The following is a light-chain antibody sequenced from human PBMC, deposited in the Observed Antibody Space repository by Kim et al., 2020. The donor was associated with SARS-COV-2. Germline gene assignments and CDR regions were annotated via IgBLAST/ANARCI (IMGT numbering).Light chain of an antibody. J-gene: IGLJ7*01. CDR2: RNN. CDR3: AAWDDSLSGAV. Sequence: QPVLTQPPSASGTPGQRVTISCSGSSSNIGSNYVYWYQQLPGTAPKLLIYRNNQRPSGVPDRFSGSKSGTSASLDISGLRSEDEADYYCAAWDDSLSGAVFGGGTQLTVL. V-gene: IGLV1-47*01. CDR1: SSNIGSNY.